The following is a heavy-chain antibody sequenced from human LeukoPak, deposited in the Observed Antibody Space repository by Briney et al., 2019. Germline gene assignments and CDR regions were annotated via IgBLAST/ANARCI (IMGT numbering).Heavy chain of an antibody. V-gene: IGHV3-23*01. Sequence: PGGSLRLSCIASGFTFSSYAMSWVRQAPGKGLEGVSAISVSAGNTYYADSVKGRFTISRDNSKNTLYLQMNSLRVGDTAVYYCAKVSLYYYDSSGYPSPDYWGQGTLVTVSS. J-gene: IGHJ4*02. CDR3: AKVSLYYYDSSGYPSPDY. D-gene: IGHD3-22*01. CDR1: GFTFSSYA. CDR2: ISVSAGNT.